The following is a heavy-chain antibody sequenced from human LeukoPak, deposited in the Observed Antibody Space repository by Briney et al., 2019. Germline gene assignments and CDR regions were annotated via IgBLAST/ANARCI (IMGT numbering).Heavy chain of an antibody. Sequence: GGSLRLSCAASGFLFSRYWMSWVRQAPGKGLEWVANIKEDGSEKYYVESMKGRFTISRDNVKNSLYLQINSLRAEDTAVYYCARDSLETDIDYWGQGTLVTVSS. CDR3: ARDSLETDIDY. CDR2: IKEDGSEK. J-gene: IGHJ4*02. CDR1: GFLFSRYW. D-gene: IGHD1-14*01. V-gene: IGHV3-7*01.